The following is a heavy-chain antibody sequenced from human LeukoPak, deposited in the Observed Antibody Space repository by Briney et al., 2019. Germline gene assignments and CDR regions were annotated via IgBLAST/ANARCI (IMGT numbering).Heavy chain of an antibody. CDR3: ARERGYSYGYSDY. Sequence: PGGSLRLSCTASGLTFSTSGFNWVRQAPGKGLEWVASIGPTGSDRYHADSIKGRFTISRDNANNFLYLQMNSLRAEDTAVYYRARERGYSYGYSDYWGQGTLVTVSS. CDR1: GLTFSTSG. CDR2: IGPTGSDR. V-gene: IGHV3-21*06. J-gene: IGHJ4*02. D-gene: IGHD5-18*01.